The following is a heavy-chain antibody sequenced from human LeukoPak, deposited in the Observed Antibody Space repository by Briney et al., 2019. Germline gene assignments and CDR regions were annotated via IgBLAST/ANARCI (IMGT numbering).Heavy chain of an antibody. CDR3: ARGNRYDILTGYYAYEPDY. D-gene: IGHD3-9*01. CDR2: ISSSSSYI. J-gene: IGHJ4*02. Sequence: PGGSLRLSCAASGFTFSSYSMNWVRQAPGKGLEWVSSISSSSSYIYYADSVKGRFTISRDNAKNSLYLQMNSLRAEDTAVYYCARGNRYDILTGYYAYEPDYWGQGTLVTVSS. V-gene: IGHV3-21*01. CDR1: GFTFSSYS.